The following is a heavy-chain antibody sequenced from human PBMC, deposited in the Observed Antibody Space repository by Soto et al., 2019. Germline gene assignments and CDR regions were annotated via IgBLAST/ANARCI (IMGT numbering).Heavy chain of an antibody. D-gene: IGHD6-13*01. CDR1: GGSFSGYY. CDR2: INHSGST. Sequence: QVQLQQWGAGLLKPSETLSLTCAVYGGSFSGYYWSWIRQPPGMGLEWIGEINHSGSTNYNPSLKSRVTISVDTSKNQFSLKLSSVTAADTAVYYCARSYSSSWYGYAYWGQGTLVTVSS. V-gene: IGHV4-34*01. CDR3: ARSYSSSWYGYAY. J-gene: IGHJ4*02.